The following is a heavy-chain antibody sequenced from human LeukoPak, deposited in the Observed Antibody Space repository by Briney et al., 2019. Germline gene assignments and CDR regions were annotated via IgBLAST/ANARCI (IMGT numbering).Heavy chain of an antibody. CDR3: ARVDGSDNYHFDY. CDR2: IKQDGSEK. D-gene: IGHD5-24*01. J-gene: IGHJ4*02. CDR1: GFTFSSYW. V-gene: IGHV3-7*01. Sequence: GGSLRLSCAASGFTFSSYWMSWVRQAPGKWLEWVANIKQDGSEKYYVDSVKGRFTISRDNAKNSLYLQMNSLRAEDTAVYYCARVDGSDNYHFDYWGQGTLVTVSS.